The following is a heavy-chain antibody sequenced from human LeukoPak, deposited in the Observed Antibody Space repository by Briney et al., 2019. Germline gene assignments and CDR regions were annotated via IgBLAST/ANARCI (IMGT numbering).Heavy chain of an antibody. V-gene: IGHV1-69*13. CDR3: ARGRLIVIPIAAFDY. CDR1: GGSFNNYA. D-gene: IGHD3-16*02. J-gene: IGHJ4*02. Sequence: SVKVSCKTSGGSFNNYAINWVRQAPGQGLEWMGGIIPMFGTAYYAQTFQGRLTIIADESTSTVYMEMNSLRSDDTAVYYCARGRLIVIPIAAFDYWGQGTLVTVSS. CDR2: IIPMFGTA.